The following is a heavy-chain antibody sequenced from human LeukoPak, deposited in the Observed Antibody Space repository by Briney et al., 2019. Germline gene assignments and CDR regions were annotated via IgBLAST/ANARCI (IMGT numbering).Heavy chain of an antibody. CDR2: ISSSSYI. D-gene: IGHD3-3*01. CDR1: GFTFSTYS. CDR3: ARDPPLQFDY. V-gene: IGHV3-21*01. J-gene: IGHJ4*02. Sequence: GGSLRPSCAVSGFTFSTYSMNWVRQAPGKGLEWVSSISSSSYIYYADSVKGRFTISRDNAKNSLYLPMNSLRAEDTAVYYCARDPPLQFDYWGQGTLVTVSS.